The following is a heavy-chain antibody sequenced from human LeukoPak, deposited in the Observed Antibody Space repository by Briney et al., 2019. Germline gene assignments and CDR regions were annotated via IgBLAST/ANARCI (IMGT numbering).Heavy chain of an antibody. CDR3: ARSPAGYCSGGSCPKNWFDP. D-gene: IGHD2-15*01. CDR1: GYSFTSYW. CDR2: IYPGDSDT. J-gene: IGHJ5*02. Sequence: GESLKISCKGSGYSFTSYWIGWVRQMPGKGLEWMGIIYPGDSDTRYSPSFQGQVTISADKSISTAYLQWSSLKASDTAMCYCARSPAGYCSGGSCPKNWFDPWGQGTLVTVSS. V-gene: IGHV5-51*01.